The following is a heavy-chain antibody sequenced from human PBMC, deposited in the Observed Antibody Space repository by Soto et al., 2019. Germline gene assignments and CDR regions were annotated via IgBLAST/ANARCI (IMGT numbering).Heavy chain of an antibody. CDR3: ARDKGDCSGGSCPYYYYYYMDV. D-gene: IGHD2-15*01. CDR2: ISSSSSTI. Sequence: GGSLRLSCAASGFTFSSYSMNWVRQAPGKGLEWVSYISSSSSTIYYADSVKGRFTISRDNAKNSLYLQMNSLRAEDTAVYYCARDKGDCSGGSCPYYYYYYMDVWGKGTTVTVSS. CDR1: GFTFSSYS. J-gene: IGHJ6*03. V-gene: IGHV3-48*01.